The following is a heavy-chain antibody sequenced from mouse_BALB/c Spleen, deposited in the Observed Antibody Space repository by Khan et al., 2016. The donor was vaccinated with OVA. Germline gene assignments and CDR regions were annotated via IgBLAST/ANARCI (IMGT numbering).Heavy chain of an antibody. Sequence: EVKLEESGPGLVKPSQSLSLTCTVTGYSITSDYAWNWIRQFPGNKLEWVGYISYSGGTSYLPSLKSRISITRDTSKNQFFLQLNSVTTEDSATYYCARWFAYWGQGTLVTVS. J-gene: IGHJ3*01. CDR3: ARWFAY. CDR2: ISYSGGT. CDR1: GYSITSDYA. V-gene: IGHV3-2*02.